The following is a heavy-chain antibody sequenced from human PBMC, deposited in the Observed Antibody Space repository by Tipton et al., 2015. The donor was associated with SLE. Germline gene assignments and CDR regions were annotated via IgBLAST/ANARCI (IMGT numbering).Heavy chain of an antibody. D-gene: IGHD3-22*01. Sequence: GLVKPSETLSLTCSVYGESFTGYYWSWIRQPPGKGLEWIGEINHSGSTNYNPSLRSRVSISMDTSKNQFSLKLSSVTAADTAVYYCAREGYYDNSGYYPLFDSWGQGILVTVSS. J-gene: IGHJ4*01. CDR1: GESFTGYY. CDR2: INHSGST. V-gene: IGHV4-34*01. CDR3: AREGYYDNSGYYPLFDS.